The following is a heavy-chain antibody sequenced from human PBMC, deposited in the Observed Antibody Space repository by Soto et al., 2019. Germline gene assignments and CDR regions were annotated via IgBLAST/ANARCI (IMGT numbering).Heavy chain of an antibody. V-gene: IGHV3-33*01. CDR1: GFFLRDFG. D-gene: IGHD1-26*01. CDR3: AIAMAVKWHPFDD. Sequence: QVQLVESGGGVVQPGGSLRLSCVASGFFLRDFGMHWVRQAPGKGLEWVSVIWYDGSNTYQGESVKGRFTMSRDISKNTLYLQMDSLRPEDTAVYYCAIAMAVKWHPFDDWGHGTRVTVSS. CDR2: IWYDGSNT. J-gene: IGHJ4*01.